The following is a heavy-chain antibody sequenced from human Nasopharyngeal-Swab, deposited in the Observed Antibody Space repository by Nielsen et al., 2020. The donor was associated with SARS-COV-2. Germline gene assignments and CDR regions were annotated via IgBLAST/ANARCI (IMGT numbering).Heavy chain of an antibody. CDR3: VRPEGVATSFKYYFQYGMDV. Sequence: ASVKVSCKGSGNSFTSYWIAWVRQMPGKGLEGMGIIYPRDSDTRYSPSFQGQVTISADKSISTAYLQWSSLKASDTAMYYCVRPEGVATSFKYYFQYGMDVWGQGTMVTVPS. D-gene: IGHD5-12*01. CDR1: GNSFTSYW. J-gene: IGHJ6*02. V-gene: IGHV5-51*01. CDR2: IYPRDSDT.